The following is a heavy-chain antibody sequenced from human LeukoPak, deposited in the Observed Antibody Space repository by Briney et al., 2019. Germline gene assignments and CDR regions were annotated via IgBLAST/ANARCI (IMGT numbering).Heavy chain of an antibody. Sequence: GGSLRLSCAASGFTFDNYAMHWVRQAPGKGLEWVSGISWNSGSIGYADSVKGRFTISRDNAKNSLYLQMNSLRTEDTALYYRAKDNGTAAIAADWGQGTLVTVSS. CDR2: ISWNSGSI. D-gene: IGHD2-2*01. CDR1: GFTFDNYA. CDR3: AKDNGTAAIAAD. V-gene: IGHV3-9*01. J-gene: IGHJ4*02.